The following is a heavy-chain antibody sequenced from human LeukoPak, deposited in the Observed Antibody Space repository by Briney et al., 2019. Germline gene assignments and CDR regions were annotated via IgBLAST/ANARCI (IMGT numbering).Heavy chain of an antibody. CDR1: GFTFSSYG. CDR3: SLDAFDI. CDR2: IRYDGSNK. V-gene: IGHV3-30*02. J-gene: IGHJ3*02. Sequence: AGGSLRLSCAASGFTFSSYGMHWVRQAPGKGLEWVAFIRYDGSNKYYADSVKGRFTISRDNSKNTLYLQMNSLRAEDTAVYYSSLDAFDIWGQGTMVTVSS.